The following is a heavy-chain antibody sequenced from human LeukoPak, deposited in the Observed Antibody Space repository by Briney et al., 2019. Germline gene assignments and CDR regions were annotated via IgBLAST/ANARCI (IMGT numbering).Heavy chain of an antibody. CDR2: ISFDVSDK. J-gene: IGHJ4*02. D-gene: IGHD2-2*01. CDR1: GLTFSSYP. Sequence: GGSLRLSCATSGLTFSSYPMHWVRQAPGKGLECVAVISFDVSDKSYADSMKGRFTISRDNSRKTVYLQMNNVRPEDTAVYYCAREASEKGGIDYWGQGALVIVSS. V-gene: IGHV3-30-3*01. CDR3: AREASEKGGIDY.